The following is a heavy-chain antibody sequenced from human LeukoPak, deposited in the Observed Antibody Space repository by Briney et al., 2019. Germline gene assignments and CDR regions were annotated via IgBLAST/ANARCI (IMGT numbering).Heavy chain of an antibody. CDR1: GYTFTSYG. D-gene: IGHD5-24*01. CDR3: ARDLRAGLEMATIPPGY. CDR2: ISAYNGNT. Sequence: ASVKVSCKASGYTFTSYGISWVRQAAGQGLEWMGWISAYNGNTNYAQKVQGRVTMTTDTSTSTAYMELRSLRSDDTAVYYCARDLRAGLEMATIPPGYWGQGTLVTVSS. V-gene: IGHV1-18*01. J-gene: IGHJ4*02.